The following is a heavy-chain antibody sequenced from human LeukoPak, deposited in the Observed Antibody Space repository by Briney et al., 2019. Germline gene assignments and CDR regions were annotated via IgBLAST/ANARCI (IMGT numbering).Heavy chain of an antibody. CDR1: GYTFTGYY. Sequence: ASVKVSCKASGYTFTGYYMHWVRQAPGQGLEWMGIINPSGGSTSYAQKFQGRVTMTRDTSTSTVYMELSSLRSEDTAVYYCASGRGGGDWPVYYYYMDVWGKGTTVTISS. CDR2: INPSGGST. D-gene: IGHD2-21*02. V-gene: IGHV1-46*01. CDR3: ASGRGGGDWPVYYYYMDV. J-gene: IGHJ6*03.